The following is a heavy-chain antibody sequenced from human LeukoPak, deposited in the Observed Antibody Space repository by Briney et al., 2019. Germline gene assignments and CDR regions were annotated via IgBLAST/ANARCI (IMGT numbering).Heavy chain of an antibody. V-gene: IGHV1-2*02. CDR1: GYTFTSYG. CDR3: ARGGGVTRGAFDI. J-gene: IGHJ3*02. D-gene: IGHD4-11*01. CDR2: INPNSGGT. Sequence: ASVKVSCKASGYTFTSYGISWVRQAPGQGLEWMGWINPNSGGTNYAQKFQGRVTMTRDTSISTAYMELSRLRSDDTAVYYCARGGGVTRGAFDIWGQGTMVTVSS.